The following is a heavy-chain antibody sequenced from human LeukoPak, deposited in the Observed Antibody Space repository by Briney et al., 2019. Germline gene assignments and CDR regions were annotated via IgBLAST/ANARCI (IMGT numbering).Heavy chain of an antibody. CDR2: SDPNSGNP. Sequence: ASVKVSCKASGYTFTSYGISWVRQAPGQGLEWMGWSDPNSGNPYYAQKFQGRVTMTRDTSISTAYMELSSLTSDDTAVYYCARLGGSSTAAAGTAYWGQGTLVTVSP. CDR3: ARLGGSSTAAAGTAY. J-gene: IGHJ4*02. D-gene: IGHD6-13*01. V-gene: IGHV1-18*01. CDR1: GYTFTSYG.